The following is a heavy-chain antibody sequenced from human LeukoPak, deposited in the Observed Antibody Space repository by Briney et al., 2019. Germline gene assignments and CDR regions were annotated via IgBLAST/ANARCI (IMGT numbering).Heavy chain of an antibody. CDR2: FYHSGTI. V-gene: IGHV4-39*01. CDR1: GGSITSSSHF. CDR3: ARQGVVPNKAGWYFDL. J-gene: IGHJ2*01. Sequence: SETLSPTCIVSGGSITSSSHFWGWIRQSPGKGLEWIGGFYHSGTIFYSPSLGSRVAISIDTSKNQFSLRLLSVTAADTAVYYCARQGVVPNKAGWYFDLWGRGTLVTVSS. D-gene: IGHD3-10*01.